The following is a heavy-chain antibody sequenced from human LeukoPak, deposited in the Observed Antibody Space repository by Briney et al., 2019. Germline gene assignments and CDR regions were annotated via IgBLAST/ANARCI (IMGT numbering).Heavy chain of an antibody. Sequence: PGGSLRLSCAASGFTFDDYAMHWVRQAPGKGLEWGSGISWNRGSIGYADSVKGRFTISRDNAKNSLYLQMNSLRAEDTALYYCAKDIRYYYDSSGYYDYWGQGTLVTVSS. CDR1: GFTFDDYA. V-gene: IGHV3-9*01. CDR3: AKDIRYYYDSSGYYDY. J-gene: IGHJ4*02. D-gene: IGHD3-22*01. CDR2: ISWNRGSI.